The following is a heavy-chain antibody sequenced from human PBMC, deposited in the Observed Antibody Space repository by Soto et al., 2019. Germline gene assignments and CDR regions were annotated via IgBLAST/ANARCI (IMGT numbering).Heavy chain of an antibody. D-gene: IGHD2-2*01. V-gene: IGHV4-34*01. CDR2: INHSGST. CDR1: GGSFSGYY. J-gene: IGHJ6*03. CDR3: ARCIVVVPAAITFDYYYYYMDV. Sequence: SETLSLTCAVYGGSFSGYYWSWIRQPPGKGLEWIGEINHSGSTNYNPSLKSRVTISVDTSKNQFSLKLSSVTAADTAVYYCARCIVVVPAAITFDYYYYYMDVWGKGTAVTVS.